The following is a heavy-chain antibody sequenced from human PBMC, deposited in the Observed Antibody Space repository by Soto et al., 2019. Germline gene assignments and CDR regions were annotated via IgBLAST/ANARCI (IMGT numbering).Heavy chain of an antibody. D-gene: IGHD2-2*01. J-gene: IGHJ4*02. V-gene: IGHV1-3*01. CDR3: AGPRRYCSSTSCYFPFDY. Sequence: GASVKVSCKASGYTFTTYTINWVRQAPGQRLEWMGWINGGSGNTKYSQKFQGRVTITRDTSASTVYMELSSLRYEDTAVYYCAGPRRYCSSTSCYFPFDYWGKGTQVTVSS. CDR2: INGGSGNT. CDR1: GYTFTTYT.